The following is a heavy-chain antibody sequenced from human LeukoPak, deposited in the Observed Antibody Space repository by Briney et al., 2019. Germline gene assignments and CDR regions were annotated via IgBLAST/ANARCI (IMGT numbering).Heavy chain of an antibody. CDR2: ISAYNGNT. Sequence: GASVKVSCKASGYTFTSYGISWVRQAPGQGLEWMGWISAYNGNTNYAQKLQGRVTMTTDTSTSTAYMELRSLRSDDTAVYYCASSLGYYGSGSYGWFDPWGQGTLVTVSS. D-gene: IGHD3-10*01. CDR1: GYTFTSYG. J-gene: IGHJ5*02. CDR3: ASSLGYYGSGSYGWFDP. V-gene: IGHV1-18*01.